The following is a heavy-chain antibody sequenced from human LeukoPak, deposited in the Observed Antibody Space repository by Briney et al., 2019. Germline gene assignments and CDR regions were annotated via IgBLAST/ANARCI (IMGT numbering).Heavy chain of an antibody. CDR2: INTDGTST. Sequence: GESLRLSCAASRFTFSNSWMQWVRQVPGKGLVWVSRINTDGTSTSYADSVRGRFIISRDNAKNTLYLQMNSLRAEDTAVYYCARPQQGGTTRSHGLDVWGQGTTVTVSS. V-gene: IGHV3-74*01. CDR3: ARPQQGGTTRSHGLDV. D-gene: IGHD2-2*01. CDR1: RFTFSNSW. J-gene: IGHJ6*02.